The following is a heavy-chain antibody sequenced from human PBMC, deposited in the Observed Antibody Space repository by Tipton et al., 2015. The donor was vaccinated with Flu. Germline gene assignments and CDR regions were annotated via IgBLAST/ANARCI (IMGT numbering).Heavy chain of an antibody. V-gene: IGHV4-4*07. Sequence: TLSLTCTVSGGSISSYYWSWIRQPAGKGLEWIGRIYTSGSTNYNPSLKSRVTMSVDTSKNQFSLKLSSVTAADTAVYYCAKSSWFLYYYYYMDVWGKGTTVTVSS. J-gene: IGHJ6*03. CDR2: IYTSGST. D-gene: IGHD6-13*01. CDR1: GGSISSYY. CDR3: AKSSWFLYYYYYMDV.